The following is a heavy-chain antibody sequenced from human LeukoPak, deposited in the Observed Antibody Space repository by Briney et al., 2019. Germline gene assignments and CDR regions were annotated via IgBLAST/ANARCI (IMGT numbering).Heavy chain of an antibody. CDR3: AGGAAGDAFDI. CDR2: INHSGST. J-gene: IGHJ3*02. V-gene: IGHV4-34*01. CDR1: GGSFSGYY. Sequence: PSETLSLTCAVYGGSFSGYYWSWIRQPPGKGLEWIGEINHSGSTNYNPSLKSRVTISVGTSKNQFSLKLSSVTAADTAVYYCAGGAAGDAFDIWGQGTMVTVSS. D-gene: IGHD2-15*01.